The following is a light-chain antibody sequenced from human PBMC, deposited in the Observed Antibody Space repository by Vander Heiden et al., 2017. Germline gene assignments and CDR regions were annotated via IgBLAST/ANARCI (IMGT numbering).Light chain of an antibody. CDR1: SSDVGGYNY. Sequence: QSALTQPASVSGSPGQSITISCTATSSDVGGYNYVSWYQQHPGKAPKLMIYDVSNRPSGVSNRFSGSKSGNTASLTISGLQAEDEADYYCSSYTSSNTLYVFGTGTKVTVL. V-gene: IGLV2-14*03. CDR3: SSYTSSNTLYV. J-gene: IGLJ1*01. CDR2: DVS.